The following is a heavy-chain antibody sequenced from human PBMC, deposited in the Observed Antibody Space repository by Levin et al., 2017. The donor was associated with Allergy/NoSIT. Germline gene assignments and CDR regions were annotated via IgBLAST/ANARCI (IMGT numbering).Heavy chain of an antibody. CDR2: IYSSGSA. Sequence: TLSLTCKVSGGSISSGSYYWSWIRQPATKGLEWIGRIYSSGSANYNPSLKSRVTISVDTSKNQFSLKLSSVTAADTAVYYCARAEVGSEHWGQGTLVTVSS. J-gene: IGHJ4*02. V-gene: IGHV4-61*02. D-gene: IGHD3-10*01. CDR1: GGSISSGSYY. CDR3: ARAEVGSEH.